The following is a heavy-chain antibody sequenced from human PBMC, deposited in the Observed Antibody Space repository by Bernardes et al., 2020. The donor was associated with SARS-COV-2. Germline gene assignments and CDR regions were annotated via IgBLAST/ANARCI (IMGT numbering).Heavy chain of an antibody. CDR3: ADLTYYYDTIHDYYG. Sequence: SETLSLTCTVSGGSISSSSYYWGWIRQPPGKGLEWIGSIYYSGSTYYNPSLKSRLTISVDTSKNQFSLKLTSVTAADTAFYYCADLTYYYDTIHDYYGWGQGTLVTVSS. J-gene: IGHJ4*02. V-gene: IGHV4-39*01. D-gene: IGHD3-22*01. CDR2: IYYSGST. CDR1: GGSISSSSYY.